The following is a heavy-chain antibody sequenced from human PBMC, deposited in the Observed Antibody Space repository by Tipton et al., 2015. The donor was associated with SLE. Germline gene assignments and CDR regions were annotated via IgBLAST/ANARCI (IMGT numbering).Heavy chain of an antibody. CDR2: ISYDGTYK. CDR1: GFTFNSYA. Sequence: SLRLSCAASGFTFNSYAMHWVRQAPGKGLEWVALISYDGTYKSYADSVKGRFTISRDSSKNTLYLQMNSLRPEDTAVYYCARDRFCSTTGCYTFGYWGQGTLVTVSS. D-gene: IGHD2-2*02. CDR3: ARDRFCSTTGCYTFGY. J-gene: IGHJ4*02. V-gene: IGHV3-30*04.